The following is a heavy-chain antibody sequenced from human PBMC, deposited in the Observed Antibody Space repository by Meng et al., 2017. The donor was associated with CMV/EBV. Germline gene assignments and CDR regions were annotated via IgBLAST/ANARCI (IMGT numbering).Heavy chain of an antibody. J-gene: IGHJ6*02. V-gene: IGHV3-7*01. CDR1: GFTFSSYW. D-gene: IGHD6-13*01. CDR2: IKQDGSGK. Sequence: GGSLKISCAASGFTFSSYWMSWVRQAPGKGLEWVANIKQDGSGKYYVDSVKGRFTISRDNAKNSLYLQMNSLRAEDTAVYYCARDRQHGYYGMDVWGQGTTVTVSS. CDR3: ARDRQHGYYGMDV.